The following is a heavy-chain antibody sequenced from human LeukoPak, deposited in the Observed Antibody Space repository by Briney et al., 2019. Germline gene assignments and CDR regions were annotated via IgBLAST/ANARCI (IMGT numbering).Heavy chain of an antibody. V-gene: IGHV1-2*02. CDR2: INPNSGGT. Sequence: PSGSVKVSCKASGYTFTGYYMHWVRQAPGQGLEWMGWINPNSGGTNYAQKFQGRVTMTRDTSISTAYMELSRLRSDDTAVYYCARDNWNRVSYYYYYYMDVWGRGTTVTVS. CDR1: GYTFTGYY. J-gene: IGHJ6*03. CDR3: ARDNWNRVSYYYYYYMDV. D-gene: IGHD1-20*01.